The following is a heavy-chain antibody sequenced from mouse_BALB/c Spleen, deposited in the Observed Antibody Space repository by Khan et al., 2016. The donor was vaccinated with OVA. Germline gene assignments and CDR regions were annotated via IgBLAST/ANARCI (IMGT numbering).Heavy chain of an antibody. V-gene: IGHV3-2*02. Sequence: DVQLQESGPGLVKPSQSLSLTCTVTGYSITSDYAWNWIRQFPGNKLEWMGYISSSGSTNYNPALKSRISITRDTSKNQFFLQLNSVTTEDTATYYCAREGSRYNYAMDYWGQGTSVTVSS. CDR1: GYSITSDYA. J-gene: IGHJ4*01. D-gene: IGHD1-3*01. CDR2: ISSSGST. CDR3: AREGSRYNYAMDY.